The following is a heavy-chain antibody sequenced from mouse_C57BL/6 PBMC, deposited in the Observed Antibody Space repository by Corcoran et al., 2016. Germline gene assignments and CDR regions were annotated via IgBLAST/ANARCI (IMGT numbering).Heavy chain of an antibody. CDR3: ARGASSNYPVVNFDY. Sequence: EVQLQQSGPELVKPGASVKISCKASGYTFTDYYMNWVKQSHGKSLEWIGDINPNNGGTSYNQKFKGKATLTVDKSSSTANMELRSLTSEDSAVYYCARGASSNYPVVNFDYWGQGTTLTVSS. CDR1: GYTFTDYY. CDR2: INPNNGGT. J-gene: IGHJ2*01. V-gene: IGHV1-26*01. D-gene: IGHD2-5*01.